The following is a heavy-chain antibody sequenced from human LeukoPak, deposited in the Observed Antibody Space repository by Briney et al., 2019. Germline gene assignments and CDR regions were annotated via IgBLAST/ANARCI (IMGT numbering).Heavy chain of an antibody. CDR3: ASDGVRWP. V-gene: IGHV3-21*01. CDR1: GFTVSSRY. D-gene: IGHD3-10*01. CDR2: ISSSSSYI. J-gene: IGHJ5*02. Sequence: GSLRLSCAASGFTVSSRYMNWVRQAPGKGLEWVSSISSSSSYIYYADSVKGRFTISRDNAKNSLYLQMNSLRAEDTAVYYCASDGVRWPWGQGTLVTVSS.